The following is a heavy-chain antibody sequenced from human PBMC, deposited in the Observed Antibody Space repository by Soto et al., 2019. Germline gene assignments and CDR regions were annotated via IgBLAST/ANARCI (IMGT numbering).Heavy chain of an antibody. CDR2: ISFDGSNR. CDR3: AKDEVLVEVVARDYSGMDV. V-gene: IGHV3-30*18. D-gene: IGHD2-15*01. Sequence: PGGSLRLSCAASGFTFSSYAMSWVRQAPGKGLEWVAVISFDGSNRNYTDSVKGRFTISRDDSINTLYLQMNSLRGEDTAVYYCAKDEVLVEVVARDYSGMDVWGQGTTVTVSS. J-gene: IGHJ6*02. CDR1: GFTFSSYA.